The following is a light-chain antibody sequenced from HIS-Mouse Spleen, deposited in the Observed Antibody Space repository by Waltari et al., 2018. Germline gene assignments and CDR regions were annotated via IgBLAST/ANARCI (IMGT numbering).Light chain of an antibody. Sequence: IVLTQSPATLSLSPGERATLSCRASQSVSSYLAWYQQKPGQAPRLLIYDASNRVTGIPARFSGSGSGTDFTLTISSLEPEDFAVYYCQQRSNWPTFGGGTKVEIK. CDR2: DAS. V-gene: IGKV3-11*01. J-gene: IGKJ4*01. CDR1: QSVSSY. CDR3: QQRSNWPT.